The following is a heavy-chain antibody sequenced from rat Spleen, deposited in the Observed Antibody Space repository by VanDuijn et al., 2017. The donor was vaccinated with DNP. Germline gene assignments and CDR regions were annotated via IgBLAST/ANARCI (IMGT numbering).Heavy chain of an antibody. CDR2: IHSAGSI. J-gene: IGHJ4*01. CDR1: DYSITSCCR. V-gene: IGHV3-3*01. Sequence: VQLQESGPGLVEPSQSLSLTCSVTDYSITSCCRWTWIRKFPGHKLEWMGYIHSAGSIEYNPSLKGRISITSDPSKNQFFLQVNSVISEDTATYYCARYHYSSYAMDAWGQGTSVTVSS. CDR3: ARYHYSSYAMDA. D-gene: IGHD1-2*01.